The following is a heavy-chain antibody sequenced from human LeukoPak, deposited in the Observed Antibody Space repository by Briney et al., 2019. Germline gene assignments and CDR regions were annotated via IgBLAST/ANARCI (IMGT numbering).Heavy chain of an antibody. CDR2: IIPIFGTA. V-gene: IGHV1-69*05. D-gene: IGHD6-13*01. CDR1: GGTFSSYA. CDR3: ARVLTAAGYYYMDV. Sequence: SVKVSCKASGGTFSSYAISWVRQAPGQGLEWMGGIIPIFGTANYAQKFQGRVKITTDESTSTAYMELSSLRSEDTAVYYCARVLTAAGYYYMDVWGKGTTVTVSS. J-gene: IGHJ6*03.